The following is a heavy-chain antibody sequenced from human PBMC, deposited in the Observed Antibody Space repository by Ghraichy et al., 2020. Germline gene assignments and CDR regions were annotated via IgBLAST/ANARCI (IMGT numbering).Heavy chain of an antibody. V-gene: IGHV4-34*01. Sequence: SETLSLTCAVYGGSFSGYYWSWIRQPPGKGLEWIGKINHSGSTNYNPSLKSRVTISVDTSKNQFSLKLSSVTAADTAVYYCARGRDCSSTSCYTHRRYYYYYYMDVWGKGTTVTVSS. D-gene: IGHD2-2*02. CDR3: ARGRDCSSTSCYTHRRYYYYYYMDV. CDR1: GGSFSGYY. J-gene: IGHJ6*03. CDR2: INHSGST.